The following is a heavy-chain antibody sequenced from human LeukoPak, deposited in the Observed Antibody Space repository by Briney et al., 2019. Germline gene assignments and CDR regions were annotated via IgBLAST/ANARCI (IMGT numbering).Heavy chain of an antibody. CDR3: ARVGGVPLGAFDI. J-gene: IGHJ3*02. D-gene: IGHD3-16*01. CDR1: GGSISNGGYY. V-gene: IGHV4-31*03. Sequence: SETLSLTCTVSGGSISNGGYYWSWIRQYPGKGLEWIGYIYYSGKAYSGTTYYNPSLKSRVTISVDTSKNQFSLNLSSVTAADTAVYYCARVGGVPLGAFDIWGQGTMVT. CDR2: IYYSGKAYSGTT.